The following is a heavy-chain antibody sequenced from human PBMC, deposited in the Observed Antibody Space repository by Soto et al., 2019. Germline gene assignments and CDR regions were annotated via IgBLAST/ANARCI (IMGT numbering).Heavy chain of an antibody. CDR3: ATQEVGGSYVYTFDP. D-gene: IGHD1-26*01. V-gene: IGHV4-34*08. CDR2: INHSGST. Sequence: PLSVTRAVFGGTCIDFYGSWIIKPTGKGLEWIGEINHSGSTNYNPSLKSRVTISVDTSKNQFSLKLSSVTAADTAVYYCATQEVGGSYVYTFDPWGQGTLVTVSS. CDR1: GGTCIDFY. J-gene: IGHJ5*02.